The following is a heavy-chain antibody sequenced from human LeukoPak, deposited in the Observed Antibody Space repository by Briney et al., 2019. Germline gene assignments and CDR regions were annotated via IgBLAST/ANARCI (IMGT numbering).Heavy chain of an antibody. Sequence: PSETLSLTCTVSGGSVSSHRYYWGWLRQPPGKGLEWIGSVYYSGSTYYDPSLKSRVVISVDTSKSQFSLKLTSVTAADTAVYYCATEGSGSYLFDYWGQGTLVTVSS. J-gene: IGHJ4*02. CDR2: VYYSGST. V-gene: IGHV4-39*02. CDR3: ATEGSGSYLFDY. CDR1: GGSVSSHRYY. D-gene: IGHD3-10*01.